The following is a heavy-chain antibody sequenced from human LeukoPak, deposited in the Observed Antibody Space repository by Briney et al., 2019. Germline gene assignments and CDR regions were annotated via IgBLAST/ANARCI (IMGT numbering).Heavy chain of an antibody. D-gene: IGHD3-10*01. Sequence: ASVKVSCKASGGTFSSYAISWVRQAPGQGLEWMGWINPNSGGTNYAQKFQGRVTMTRDTTISTAYMELSRLRSDDTAMFYCARSSYGSGGGYYYSYGMDVWGQGTTVTVSS. CDR1: GGTFSSYA. V-gene: IGHV1-2*02. CDR3: ARSSYGSGGGYYYSYGMDV. CDR2: INPNSGGT. J-gene: IGHJ6*02.